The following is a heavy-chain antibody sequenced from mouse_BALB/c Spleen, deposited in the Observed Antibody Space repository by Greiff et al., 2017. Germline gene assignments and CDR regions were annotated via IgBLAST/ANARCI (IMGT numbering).Heavy chain of an antibody. Sequence: QVQLKESGAELVRPGSSVKISCKASGYAFSSYWMNWVKQRPGQGLEWIGQIYPGDGDTNYNGKFKGKATLTADKSSSTAYMQLSSLTSEDSAVYFCARPMTTVVATDAMDYWGQGTSVTVSS. V-gene: IGHV1-80*01. CDR2: IYPGDGDT. CDR1: GYAFSSYW. CDR3: ARPMTTVVATDAMDY. J-gene: IGHJ4*01. D-gene: IGHD1-1*01.